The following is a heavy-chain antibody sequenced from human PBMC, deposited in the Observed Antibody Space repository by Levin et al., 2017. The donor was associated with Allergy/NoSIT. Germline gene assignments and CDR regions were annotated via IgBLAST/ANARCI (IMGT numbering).Heavy chain of an antibody. Sequence: SGGSLRLSCAASGFTFSSYSMNWVRQAPGKGLEWVSSISSSSSYIYSADSVKGRFTISRDNAKNSLYLQMSSLRAEDTAVYYCARALAGATGDYWGQGTLVTVSS. V-gene: IGHV3-21*01. CDR2: ISSSSSYI. D-gene: IGHD1-26*01. CDR1: GFTFSSYS. CDR3: ARALAGATGDY. J-gene: IGHJ4*02.